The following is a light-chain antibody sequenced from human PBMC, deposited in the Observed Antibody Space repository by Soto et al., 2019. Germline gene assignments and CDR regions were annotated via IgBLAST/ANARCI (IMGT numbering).Light chain of an antibody. CDR1: QSIASY. CDR3: QQSYSTPRT. CDR2: AAS. Sequence: IQLTQSPSSLSASVGDRVTITCRASQSIASYLNWYQQKPGKAPKLLIYAASSLQSGVPSGFSGSGSGTDFTLTISSLQPEDFATYYCQQSYSTPRTFGQGTRLDIK. V-gene: IGKV1-39*01. J-gene: IGKJ2*01.